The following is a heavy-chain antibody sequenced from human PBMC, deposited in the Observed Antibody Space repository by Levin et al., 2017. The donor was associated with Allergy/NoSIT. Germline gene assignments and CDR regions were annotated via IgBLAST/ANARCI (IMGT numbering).Heavy chain of an antibody. CDR3: TKESGSGSYYYYYMDV. V-gene: IGHV3-74*01. CDR2: IDSDGSFT. D-gene: IGHD3-10*01. CDR1: GFTFSSYW. J-gene: IGHJ6*03. Sequence: GGSLRLSCAASGFTFSSYWMHWVRQAPGKGLVWVSRIDSDGSFTNYADSVKGRFTISRDNAKNTLYLQMNSLRAEDPAVYYCTKESGSGSYYYYYMDVWGKGTTVTVSS.